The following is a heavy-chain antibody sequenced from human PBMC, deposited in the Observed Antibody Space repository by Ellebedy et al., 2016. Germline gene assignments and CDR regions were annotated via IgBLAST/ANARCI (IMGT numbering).Heavy chain of an antibody. Sequence: ASVKVSCXASGYTFTSYYMHWVRQAPGQGLEWMGIINPSGGSTSYAQKFQGRVTVTRDTSTSTVYMELSSLRSEDTAVYYCARDSYYDSSGSNYGMDVWGQGTTVTVSS. CDR1: GYTFTSYY. J-gene: IGHJ6*02. V-gene: IGHV1-46*01. CDR2: INPSGGST. CDR3: ARDSYYDSSGSNYGMDV. D-gene: IGHD3-22*01.